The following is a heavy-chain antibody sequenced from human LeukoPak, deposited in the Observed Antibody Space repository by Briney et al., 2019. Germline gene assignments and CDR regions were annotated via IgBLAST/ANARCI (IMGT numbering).Heavy chain of an antibody. J-gene: IGHJ4*02. CDR1: GGSISSRNW. CDR3: ASSYYYGSGSYHNALGY. CDR2: IYLSGST. D-gene: IGHD3-10*01. Sequence: PSGTLSLTCAVSGGSISSRNWWSWVRQPPGKGLEWIGEIYLSGSTNYNPSLKSRVTISVDTSKNQFSLKLSSVTAADTAVYYCASSYYYGSGSYHNALGYWGQGTLVTVSS. V-gene: IGHV4-4*02.